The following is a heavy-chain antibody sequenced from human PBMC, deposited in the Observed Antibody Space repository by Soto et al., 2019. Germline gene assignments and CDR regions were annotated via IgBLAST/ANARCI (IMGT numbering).Heavy chain of an antibody. CDR2: INAGNGNT. CDR3: ARESAIFGVDYGMDV. Sequence: ASVKVSCKASGYTFTSHAMHWVRQAPGQRLEWMGWINAGNGNTKYSQKFQGRVTITRDTSASTAYMELSSLRSEDTAVYYCARESAIFGVDYGMDVWGQGTTVTVSS. D-gene: IGHD3-3*01. J-gene: IGHJ6*02. V-gene: IGHV1-3*01. CDR1: GYTFTSHA.